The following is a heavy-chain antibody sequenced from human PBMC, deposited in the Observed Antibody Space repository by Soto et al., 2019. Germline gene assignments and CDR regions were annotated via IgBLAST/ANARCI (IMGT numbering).Heavy chain of an antibody. CDR2: IIPIFGTA. D-gene: IGHD4-17*01. CDR3: AGVSTVTMDYDY. J-gene: IGHJ4*02. V-gene: IGHV1-69*13. Sequence: SVKFSCNASGYTFSSYAISWVRQAPGQGLEWMGGIIPIFGTANYAQKFQGRVTITADESTSTAYMELSSLRSEETAVYYCAGVSTVTMDYDYWGQGKLVTV. CDR1: GYTFSSYA.